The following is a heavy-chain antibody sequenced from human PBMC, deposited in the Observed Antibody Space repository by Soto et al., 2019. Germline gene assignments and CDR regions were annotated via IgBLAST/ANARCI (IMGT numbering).Heavy chain of an antibody. CDR2: ISAYNGNT. J-gene: IGHJ4*02. D-gene: IGHD3-22*01. CDR3: ARFYDFPSSGYYYVLDY. V-gene: IGHV1-18*04. CDR1: GYTFTSYG. Sequence: ASVKVSCKASGYTFTSYGISWVRQAPGQGLEWMGWISAYNGNTNYAQKLQGRVTMTTDTSTSTAYMELRSLRSDDTAVYYRARFYDFPSSGYYYVLDYWGQGTLLTVSS.